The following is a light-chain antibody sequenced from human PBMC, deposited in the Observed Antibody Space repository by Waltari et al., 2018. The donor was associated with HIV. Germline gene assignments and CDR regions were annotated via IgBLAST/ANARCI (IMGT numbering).Light chain of an antibody. CDR3: EAWDDSLNGCV. J-gene: IGLJ3*02. CDR2: SNN. V-gene: IGLV1-44*01. Sequence: QSVLTQPPSASGTPGQSVTISCSGSRCNIGSNTVSWYQQRPGTAPKLFIYSNNQRPSGVPDRFSCSKSGTSGSPAIIGHQSGDGADYYLEAWDDSLNGCVFGGGTKLTVV. CDR1: RCNIGSNT.